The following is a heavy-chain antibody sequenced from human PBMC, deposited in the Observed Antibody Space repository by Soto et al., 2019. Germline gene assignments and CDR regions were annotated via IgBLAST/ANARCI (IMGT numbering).Heavy chain of an antibody. CDR1: GFSFSDYS. CDR2: IDLSGTTT. CDR3: TKDHVPDGIYSFDY. V-gene: IGHV3-23*05. D-gene: IGHD2-15*01. J-gene: IGHJ4*01. Sequence: EVQLLESGGDLVQPGGSLRLSCAASGFSFSDYSMNWVRQAPGRGLEWVAFIDLSGTTTHYRESVKGRFTLSKDKSRKTVYMQMNSLIVEDAAVYYCTKDHVPDGIYSFDYWGQGALVTVSS.